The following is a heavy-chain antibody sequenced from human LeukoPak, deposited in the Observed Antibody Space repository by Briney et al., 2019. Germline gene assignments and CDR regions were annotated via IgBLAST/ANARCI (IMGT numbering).Heavy chain of an antibody. D-gene: IGHD2-21*02. J-gene: IGHJ3*02. V-gene: IGHV4-39*07. CDR1: GGSISSSSDY. CDR2: IYYGGSI. CDR3: ARDPNRTYCGGDCYEIPGAFDI. Sequence: SETLSLTCTVSGGSISSSSDYWGWIRQPPGKGLEWIGSIYYGGSIYHDPSLKSRVTMSVDTSKNQFSLKPSSVTAADTAVYYCARDPNRTYCGGDCYEIPGAFDIWGQGTMVTVSS.